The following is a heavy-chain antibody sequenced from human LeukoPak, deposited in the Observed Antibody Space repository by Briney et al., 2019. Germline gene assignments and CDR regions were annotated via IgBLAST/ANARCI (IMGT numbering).Heavy chain of an antibody. V-gene: IGHV1-69*13. Sequence: SVKVSCKASGGTFSSYAISWVRQAPGQGLEWMGGIIPIFGTANYAQKFQGRVTITADESTSTAYMELSSLRSEDTAVYYCARSQNYDFWSGDTNHGAFDIWGQGTMVTVSS. CDR1: GGTFSSYA. CDR3: ARSQNYDFWSGDTNHGAFDI. CDR2: IIPIFGTA. J-gene: IGHJ3*02. D-gene: IGHD3-3*01.